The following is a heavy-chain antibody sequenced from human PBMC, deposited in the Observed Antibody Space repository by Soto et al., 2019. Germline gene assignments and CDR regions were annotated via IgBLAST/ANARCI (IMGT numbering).Heavy chain of an antibody. Sequence: SLKFSCKASGGTFSSYAISWVRQAPGQGLEWMGGIIPIFGTANYAQKFQGRVTITADESTSTAYMELSSLRSEDTAVYYCARDGMTTVTINWFDPWGQGTLVTVSS. CDR1: GGTFSSYA. CDR2: IIPIFGTA. CDR3: ARDGMTTVTINWFDP. D-gene: IGHD4-4*01. V-gene: IGHV1-69*13. J-gene: IGHJ5*02.